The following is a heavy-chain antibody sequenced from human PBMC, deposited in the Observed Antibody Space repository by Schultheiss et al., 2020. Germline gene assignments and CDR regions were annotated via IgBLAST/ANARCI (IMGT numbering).Heavy chain of an antibody. D-gene: IGHD6-19*01. CDR3: ARDWDSSGWYLYYYYYGMDV. Sequence: GGSLRLSCAASGFTFSSYGMHWVRQAPGKGLEWVAVIWYDGSNKYYADSVKGRFTISRDNSKNTLYLQMNSLRAEDTAVYYCARDWDSSGWYLYYYYYGMDVWGQGTTVTVSS. CDR2: IWYDGSNK. CDR1: GFTFSSYG. V-gene: IGHV3-33*01. J-gene: IGHJ6*02.